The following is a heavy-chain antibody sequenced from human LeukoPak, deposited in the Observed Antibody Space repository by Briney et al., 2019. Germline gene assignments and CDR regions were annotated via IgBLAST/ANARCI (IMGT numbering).Heavy chain of an antibody. D-gene: IGHD3-9*01. J-gene: IGHJ5*02. CDR2: ISGSGTNT. CDR1: GFTFTTYG. CDR3: AKALRYFDWSFDR. Sequence: PGGSLRLSCASSGFTFTTYGIIWVRQAPGKGLEWVLAISGSGTNTYYAASVKGRFTISRDNSKNTLYLQMNSLRPEDTAVYYCAKALRYFDWSFDRWGQGTLVTVSS. V-gene: IGHV3-23*01.